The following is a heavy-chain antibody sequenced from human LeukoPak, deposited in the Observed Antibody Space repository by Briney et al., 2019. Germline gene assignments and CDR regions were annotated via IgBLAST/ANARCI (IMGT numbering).Heavy chain of an antibody. V-gene: IGHV4-59*11. CDR1: GGSISGHY. Sequence: PSETLSPTCTVSGGSISGHYWSWIRQPPGKGFEWIAYIYYTGTTKYNPYLKSRATISVDTSENQFSLKLTSVTAADTALYYCARYIRSGDYYMDVWGKGTTVTVSS. CDR2: IYYTGTT. CDR3: ARYIRSGDYYMDV. J-gene: IGHJ6*03. D-gene: IGHD3-3*01.